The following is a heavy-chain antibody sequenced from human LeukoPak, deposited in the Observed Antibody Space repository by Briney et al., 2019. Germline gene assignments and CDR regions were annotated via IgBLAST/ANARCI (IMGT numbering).Heavy chain of an antibody. Sequence: PGGSLRLSCAASGFTFSSYAMSWVRQAPGKGLEWVSAISGGGGSTYYADSVKGRFTISRDNSKNTLYLQMNSLRAEDTAVYYCAKDGSWGFWQRPFDAFDIWGQGTMVTVSS. J-gene: IGHJ3*02. CDR1: GFTFSSYA. D-gene: IGHD3-3*01. CDR3: AKDGSWGFWQRPFDAFDI. CDR2: ISGGGGST. V-gene: IGHV3-23*01.